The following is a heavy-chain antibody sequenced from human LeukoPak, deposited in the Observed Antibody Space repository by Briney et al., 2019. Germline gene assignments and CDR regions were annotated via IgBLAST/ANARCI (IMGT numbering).Heavy chain of an antibody. CDR3: TRWSLGGSHRLGY. V-gene: IGHV3-73*01. Sequence: PGGSLRLSCVASGFSFSDSAMHWVRQASGKGLEWVGRIKNKANNYATAYAASVKGRFTISRDDSKNTAYLQMSSLKNEDTAGEYCTRWSLGGSHRLGYWGQGTPV. J-gene: IGHJ4*02. CDR2: IKNKANNYAT. D-gene: IGHD3-16*01. CDR1: GFSFSDSA.